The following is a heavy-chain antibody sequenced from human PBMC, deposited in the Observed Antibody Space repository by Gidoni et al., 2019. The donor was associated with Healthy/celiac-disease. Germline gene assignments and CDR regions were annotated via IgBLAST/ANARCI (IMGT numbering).Heavy chain of an antibody. V-gene: IGHV4-34*01. CDR1: GGSFSGYY. CDR2: INHSGST. J-gene: IGHJ4*02. D-gene: IGHD6-13*01. Sequence: QVQLQQWGAGLLKPSETLSLTCAVYGGSFSGYYWSWIRQPPGKGLEWIGEINHSGSTNYNPSLKSRVTISVDTSKNQFSLKLSSVTAADTAVYYCAGFSSSWYLDYFDYWGQGTLVTVSS. CDR3: AGFSSSWYLDYFDY.